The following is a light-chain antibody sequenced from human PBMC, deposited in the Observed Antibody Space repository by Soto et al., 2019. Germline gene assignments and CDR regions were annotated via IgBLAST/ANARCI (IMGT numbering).Light chain of an antibody. CDR2: DTT. V-gene: IGLV7-46*01. CDR3: LLSYNGPYV. CDR1: TGAVTNGHY. J-gene: IGLJ1*01. Sequence: VVTQEPSLTVSPGGTVTLTCGSSTGAVTNGHYPYWFQQKPGQAPRTLIYDTTNRHSWTPARFSGSLLGGKAALTLSGAQPGDEAEYYCLLSYNGPYVFGAGTKVTVL.